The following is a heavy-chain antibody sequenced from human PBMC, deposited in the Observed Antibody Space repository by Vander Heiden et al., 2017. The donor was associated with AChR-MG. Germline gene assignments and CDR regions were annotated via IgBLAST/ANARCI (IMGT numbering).Heavy chain of an antibody. Sequence: QVQLQQWGAGLLKPSETLSLTCAVYGGSFSGYYWRWIRQPPGKGLEWIGEINHSGSTNYNPSLKSRVTISVDTSKNQFSLKLSSVTAADTAVYYCARGPYDYVWGSYRYGWFDPWGQGTLVTVSS. CDR3: ARGPYDYVWGSYRYGWFDP. J-gene: IGHJ5*02. D-gene: IGHD3-16*02. CDR1: GGSFSGYY. CDR2: INHSGST. V-gene: IGHV4-34*01.